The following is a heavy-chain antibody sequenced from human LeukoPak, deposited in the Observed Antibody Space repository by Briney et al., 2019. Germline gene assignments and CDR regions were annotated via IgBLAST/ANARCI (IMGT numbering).Heavy chain of an antibody. J-gene: IGHJ3*01. V-gene: IGHV4-31*03. CDR3: ARPLNTVHDTSDV. Sequence: SQTLSLTCTVSGDSVSSGVYYWVWIRQRPGKGLEWIGYIYYTGSTSYNPSLKSRLTIAVDTSKNQFSLKLSSVTAADTAVYYCARPLNTVHDTSDVWGQGTMVTVSS. D-gene: IGHD3-22*01. CDR1: GDSVSSGVYY. CDR2: IYYTGST.